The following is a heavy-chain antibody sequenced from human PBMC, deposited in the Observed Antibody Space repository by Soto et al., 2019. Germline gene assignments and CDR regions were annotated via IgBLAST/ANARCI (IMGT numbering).Heavy chain of an antibody. CDR3: ARLHHYDILTGEENYIDY. V-gene: IGHV1-46*03. CDR2: INPSGGST. Sequence: GASVKVSCKASGYTFTSYYMPWVRQAPGQGPEGMGIINPSGGSTSYAQKFQGRVTMTRDTSTSTVYMELSSLRSEDTAVYYCARLHHYDILTGEENYIDYWGQGTLVTVSS. J-gene: IGHJ4*02. D-gene: IGHD3-9*01. CDR1: GYTFTSYY.